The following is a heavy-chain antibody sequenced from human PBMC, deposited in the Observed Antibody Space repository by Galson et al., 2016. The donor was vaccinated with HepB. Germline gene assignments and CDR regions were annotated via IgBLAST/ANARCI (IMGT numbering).Heavy chain of an antibody. J-gene: IGHJ4*02. CDR2: INSDGSDT. Sequence: SLRLSCAASGFTFDDYAMHWVRQAPGKGLEWVSGINSDGSDTNYADSVKGRFTISRDNAKNTLYLQMNSLRAEDTAVYYCARVAKWSYDYWGQGTLVTV. D-gene: IGHD1-26*01. V-gene: IGHV3-74*01. CDR3: ARVAKWSYDY. CDR1: GFTFDDYA.